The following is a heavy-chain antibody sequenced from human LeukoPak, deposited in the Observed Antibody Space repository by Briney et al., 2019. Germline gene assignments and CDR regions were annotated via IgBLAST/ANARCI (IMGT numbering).Heavy chain of an antibody. V-gene: IGHV4-39*02. Sequence: SETLSLTCTVSGGSISSSSYYWVWMRQPRGKGLEWIGSIYYSGSTYYNPSLKSRVTISVDTSKNQFSLRLNSVTAADTAVYYCAGDHQDYGANSALWYWGQGTLVTVSS. D-gene: IGHD4-23*01. CDR3: AGDHQDYGANSALWY. CDR2: IYYSGST. J-gene: IGHJ4*02. CDR1: GGSISSSSYY.